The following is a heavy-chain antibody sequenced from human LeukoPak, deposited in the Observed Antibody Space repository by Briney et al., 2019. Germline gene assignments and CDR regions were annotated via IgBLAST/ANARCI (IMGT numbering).Heavy chain of an antibody. Sequence: GGSLRLSCAASGFTFNIYEINWVRQAPGKGLEWVSYISSSGSTIYYADSVKGRFTISRDNAKNSLYLQMSSLRAEDTAVYYCARETDSTLFDYWGQGTLVTVSS. CDR2: ISSSGSTI. D-gene: IGHD2-2*01. V-gene: IGHV3-48*03. J-gene: IGHJ4*02. CDR3: ARETDSTLFDY. CDR1: GFTFNIYE.